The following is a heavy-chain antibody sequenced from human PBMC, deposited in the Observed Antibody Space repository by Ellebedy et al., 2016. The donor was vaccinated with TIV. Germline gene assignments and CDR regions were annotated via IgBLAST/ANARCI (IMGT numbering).Heavy chain of an antibody. CDR2: ISSSGGTT. V-gene: IGHV3-48*01. CDR1: GFSFSRYS. J-gene: IGHJ4*02. D-gene: IGHD5-18*01. CDR3: AAGAMADY. Sequence: GESLKISCAASGFSFSRYSMNWVRQAPGKGLEWVSFISSSGGTTYYAASVKGRFTISRANGKNSLSLQMNSLRAEDTAIYNCAAGAMADYWGQGTVVTVSS.